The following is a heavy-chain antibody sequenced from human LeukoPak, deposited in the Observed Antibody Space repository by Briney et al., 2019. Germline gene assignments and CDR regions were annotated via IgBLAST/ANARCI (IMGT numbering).Heavy chain of an antibody. Sequence: GGSLRLSCAASGFTFSNFGMHWVRQAPGKGLEWVAFIRYDGSNKYYADSVKGRFTISRDNSKNTLYLQMNSLRGEDTAVYYCARAAYSSTWYSRYFDLWGRGTLVTVSS. J-gene: IGHJ2*01. CDR1: GFTFSNFG. CDR3: ARAAYSSTWYSRYFDL. V-gene: IGHV3-30*02. CDR2: IRYDGSNK. D-gene: IGHD6-13*01.